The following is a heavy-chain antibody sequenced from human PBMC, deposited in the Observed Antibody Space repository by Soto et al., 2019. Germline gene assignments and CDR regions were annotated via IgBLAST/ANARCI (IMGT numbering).Heavy chain of an antibody. D-gene: IGHD3-10*01. V-gene: IGHV1-8*01. CDR3: ARGDGCPGHYYYYGMDV. J-gene: IGHJ6*02. CDR2: MNPNSGNT. CDR1: GYTFTSYD. Sequence: GASVKVSCKASGYTFTSYDINWVRQATGQGLEWMGWMNPNSGNTGYAQKFQGRVTMTRNTSISTAYMELSSLRSEETAVYYCARGDGCPGHYYYYGMDVWGQGTTVTVSS.